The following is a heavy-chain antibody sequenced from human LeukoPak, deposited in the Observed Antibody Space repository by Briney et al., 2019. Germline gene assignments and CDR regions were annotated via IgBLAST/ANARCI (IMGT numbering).Heavy chain of an antibody. CDR2: INWNGGST. Sequence: PGGSLRLSCAASGFTFDDYGMSWVRQAPGKGLEWVSGINWNGGSTGYADSVKGRFTISRDNAKNSLYLQMNSLRAEDTALYYCARVPSFIAAAGTIGRDYYYMDVWGKGTTVTVSS. V-gene: IGHV3-20*04. J-gene: IGHJ6*03. CDR1: GFTFDDYG. D-gene: IGHD6-13*01. CDR3: ARVPSFIAAAGTIGRDYYYMDV.